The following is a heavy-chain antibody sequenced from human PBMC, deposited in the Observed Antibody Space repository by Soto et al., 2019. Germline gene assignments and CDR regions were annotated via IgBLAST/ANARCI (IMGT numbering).Heavy chain of an antibody. V-gene: IGHV3-21*01. CDR1: GFTLSSNS. CDR2: IDSSSSYI. J-gene: IGHJ6*02. D-gene: IGHD6-13*01. Sequence: EVQLVESGGGLVKPGGSLRLSCAASGFTLSSNSMNWVRQAPGKGLEWVSSIDSSSSYIHYADSVKGRFTISRDSAKNSLYLQMNSLRAEDTAVYHCARDTHIRAKAGTDYYGMDVWGQGTTVTVSS. CDR3: ARDTHIRAKAGTDYYGMDV.